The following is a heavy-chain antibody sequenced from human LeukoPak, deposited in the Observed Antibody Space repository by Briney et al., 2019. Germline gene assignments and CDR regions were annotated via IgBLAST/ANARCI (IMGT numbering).Heavy chain of an antibody. CDR3: AREAHYDILTDRGAFDI. Sequence: SETLSLTCTVSGGSISSYYWSWTRQPPGKGLEWIGYIYYSGSTNYNPSLKSRVTISVDTSKNQFSLKLSSVTAADTAVYYCAREAHYDILTDRGAFDIWGQGTMVTVSS. D-gene: IGHD3-9*01. V-gene: IGHV4-59*01. J-gene: IGHJ3*02. CDR1: GGSISSYY. CDR2: IYYSGST.